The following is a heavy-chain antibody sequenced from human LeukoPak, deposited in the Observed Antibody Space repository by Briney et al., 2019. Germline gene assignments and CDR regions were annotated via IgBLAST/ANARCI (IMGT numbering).Heavy chain of an antibody. V-gene: IGHV4-61*01. D-gene: IGHD1-26*01. Sequence: SETLSLTCTVSGGSVSSGTYYWSWIRQPPGKDLEWIGYIYKGGSAKYNPSLRSRVTISVDTSKNQFSLKLTAVTAADTAVYYCVRDTHYPTRFDPWGQGTLVTVSS. CDR2: IYKGGSA. CDR1: GGSVSSGTYY. J-gene: IGHJ5*02. CDR3: VRDTHYPTRFDP.